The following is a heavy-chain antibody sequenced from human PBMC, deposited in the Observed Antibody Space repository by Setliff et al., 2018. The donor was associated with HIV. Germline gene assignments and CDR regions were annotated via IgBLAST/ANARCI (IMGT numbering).Heavy chain of an antibody. V-gene: IGHV3-49*04. CDR3: TRDRYISSWSLRRGGTKKYSYYGMDV. CDR1: GFTFGDYA. Sequence: GGSLRLSCTPSGFTFGDYAMNWVRQAPGKGLEWVGFIRTKAYGGTTEYAASVKGRFTISRDDSKSIAYLQMNSLKTEDTAVYYCTRDRYISSWSLRRGGTKKYSYYGMDVWGQGTTVTVSS. CDR2: IRTKAYGGTT. J-gene: IGHJ6*02. D-gene: IGHD6-13*01.